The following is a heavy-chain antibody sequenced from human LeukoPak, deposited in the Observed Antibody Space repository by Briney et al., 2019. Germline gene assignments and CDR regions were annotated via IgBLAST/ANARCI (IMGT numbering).Heavy chain of an antibody. CDR2: IYHSGTT. V-gene: IGHV4-4*03. CDR3: ARSPYYYDSSGLRRDAFDI. Sequence: PETLSLTCAVSGDSIGSPKWWSWVRQPPGKGLEWIGEIYHSGTTNYNPSLKSRVSISMDKSKKQFSLELSSVTVADTAVCYCARSPYYYDSSGLRRDAFDIWGQGTMVTVSS. J-gene: IGHJ3*02. CDR1: GDSIGSPKW. D-gene: IGHD3-22*01.